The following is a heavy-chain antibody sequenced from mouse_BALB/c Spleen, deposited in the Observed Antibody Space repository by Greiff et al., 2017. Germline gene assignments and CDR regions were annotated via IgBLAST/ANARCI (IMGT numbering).Heavy chain of an antibody. CDR2: IWSGGST. J-gene: IGHJ4*01. CDR3: ARGTTAGDY. D-gene: IGHD1-2*01. Sequence: QVQLQQSGPGLVQPSQSLSITCTVSGFSLTSYGVHWVRQSPGKGLEWLGVIWSGGSTDYNAAFISRLSISKDNSKSQVFFKMNSLQADDTAIYYCARGTTAGDYWGQGTSVTASS. V-gene: IGHV2-4-1*01. CDR1: GFSLTSYG.